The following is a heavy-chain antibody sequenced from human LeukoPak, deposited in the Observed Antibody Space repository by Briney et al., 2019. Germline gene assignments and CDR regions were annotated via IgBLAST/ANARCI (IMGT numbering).Heavy chain of an antibody. D-gene: IGHD3-22*01. Sequence: GGSLRLSCAASGFTFSSYAMSWVRQAPGKGLEWVSAIGGRGVSTYYADSVQGRFTISRDNSKNTLYLQMNSLRAEDTAVYYCAKEYSEYYHDSSGYFGSFDYWGQGTLVTVSS. J-gene: IGHJ4*02. CDR2: IGGRGVST. CDR3: AKEYSEYYHDSSGYFGSFDY. CDR1: GFTFSSYA. V-gene: IGHV3-23*01.